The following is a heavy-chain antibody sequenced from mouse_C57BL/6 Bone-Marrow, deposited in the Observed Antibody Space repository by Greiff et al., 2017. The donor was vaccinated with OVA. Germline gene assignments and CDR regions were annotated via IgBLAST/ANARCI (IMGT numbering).Heavy chain of an antibody. V-gene: IGHV7-1*01. J-gene: IGHJ4*01. CDR3: ARDAMDY. Sequence: EVKLVESGGGLVQSGRSLRLSCATSGFTFSDFYMEWVRQAPGKGLEWIAASRNKANDYTTEYSASVKGRFIVSRDTSQSIIYLQMNALRAEDTAIYYCARDAMDYWGQGTSVTVSS. CDR2: SRNKANDYTT. CDR1: GFTFSDFY.